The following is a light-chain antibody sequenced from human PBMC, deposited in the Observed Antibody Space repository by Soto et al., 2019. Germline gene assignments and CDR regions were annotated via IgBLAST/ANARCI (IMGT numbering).Light chain of an antibody. V-gene: IGKV1-5*01. Sequence: DIQMTQSPSTLSASVGDRVTITCRASQSISSWLAWYQQKPGKAPKFLIYDASSLESGVPSRFSGSGSGTEFTLTISSLQRDDFATYYCQQYNSYPITFGPGTKVDVK. CDR3: QQYNSYPIT. CDR1: QSISSW. CDR2: DAS. J-gene: IGKJ3*01.